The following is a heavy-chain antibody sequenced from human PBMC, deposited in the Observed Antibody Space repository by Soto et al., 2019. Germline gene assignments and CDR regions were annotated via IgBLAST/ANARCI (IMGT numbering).Heavy chain of an antibody. CDR1: GFTFSNDA. J-gene: IGHJ4*02. CDR3: AKFFVETGSNSGWPWSFHY. Sequence: EVQLLESGGGLVQPGRSLRLSCAASGFTFSNDAMSWVRQAPGQGLDWVSAISGSSGTTYYADSVKGRFTISRDNSKNTLFLQMNSLRAEDAALYYCAKFFVETGSNSGWPWSFHYWGQGTLVTVSS. D-gene: IGHD6-25*01. CDR2: ISGSSGTT. V-gene: IGHV3-23*01.